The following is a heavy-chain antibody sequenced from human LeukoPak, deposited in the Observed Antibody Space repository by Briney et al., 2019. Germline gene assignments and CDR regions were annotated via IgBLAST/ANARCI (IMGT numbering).Heavy chain of an antibody. J-gene: IGHJ5*02. V-gene: IGHV5-51*01. CDR3: ARHGRYSSNWYDPREYNWFDP. CDR2: IYPGDSDT. CDR1: GNSFTSYW. D-gene: IGHD6-13*01. Sequence: GESLKISCTASGNSFTSYWIGWVRQMPGKGLEWMGIIYPGDSDTRYSPSFQGQVTISADKSISTAYLQWSSLKASDTAMYYCARHGRYSSNWYDPREYNWFDPWGQGTLVTVSS.